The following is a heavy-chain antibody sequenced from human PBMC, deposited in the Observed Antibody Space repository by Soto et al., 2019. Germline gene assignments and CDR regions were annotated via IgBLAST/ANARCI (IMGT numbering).Heavy chain of an antibody. CDR3: ARGKDYYDASTYPFDY. CDR2: ISYDGTDK. Sequence: PGGSLRLSCAASGFNFRRYAMHWVRQAPGKGLEWVAVISYDGTDKYYADSVKGRVTFSRDNSKDALYLKMSSLRTEDTAVYYCARGKDYYDASTYPFDYWGQGNLVTVSS. CDR1: GFNFRRYA. J-gene: IGHJ4*02. D-gene: IGHD3-22*01. V-gene: IGHV3-30*14.